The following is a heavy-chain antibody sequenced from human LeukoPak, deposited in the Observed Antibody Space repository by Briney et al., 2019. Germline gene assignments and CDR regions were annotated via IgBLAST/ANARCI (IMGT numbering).Heavy chain of an antibody. D-gene: IGHD3-3*01. CDR1: GGTFSSYA. J-gene: IGHJ4*02. Sequence: SVKVSCKASGGTFSSYAISWVRQAPGQGLEWMGGIIPIFGTANYAQKFQGRVTITADESTSTAYMELSSLRPEDTAVYYCARDHITIFGVVYYFDYWGQGTLVTVSS. CDR2: IIPIFGTA. CDR3: ARDHITIFGVVYYFDY. V-gene: IGHV1-69*01.